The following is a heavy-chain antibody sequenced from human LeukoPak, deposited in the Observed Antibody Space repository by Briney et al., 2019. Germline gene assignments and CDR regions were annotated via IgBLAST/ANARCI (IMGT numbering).Heavy chain of an antibody. CDR3: ARGGTMIVAPL. V-gene: IGHV4-59*01. J-gene: IGHJ4*02. D-gene: IGHD3-22*01. CDR1: GGSISNY. Sequence: KPSETLSLTCTVSGGSISNYWSWIRQPPGKGLEWIGYIYYSGSTNYNPSLKSRVTISVDTSKNQFSLNLSSVTAADTAVYYCARGGTMIVAPLWGQGTLVTVSS. CDR2: IYYSGST.